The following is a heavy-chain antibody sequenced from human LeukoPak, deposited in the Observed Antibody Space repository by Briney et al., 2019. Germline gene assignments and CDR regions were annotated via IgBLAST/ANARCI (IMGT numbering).Heavy chain of an antibody. CDR1: GLNFSRYS. CDR2: IGSSRSYI. CDR3: AKDGFRSSWPYYFDY. Sequence: PGGSPRLSCAASGLNFSRYSMNWGRQAPGKGLEWGSCIGSSRSYIYFADSVNGRFTISRDNSKNTLYLQMNSLRAADTAVYYCAKDGFRSSWPYYFDYWGQGTLVTVSS. D-gene: IGHD6-13*01. J-gene: IGHJ4*02. V-gene: IGHV3-21*04.